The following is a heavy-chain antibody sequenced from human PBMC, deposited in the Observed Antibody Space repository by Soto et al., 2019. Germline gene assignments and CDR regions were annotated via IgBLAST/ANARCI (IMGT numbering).Heavy chain of an antibody. CDR2: INAGNGNT. Sequence: ASVKVSCKAAGYTFTNYVIHWGRQAPGQRLEWMGWINAGNGNTKYSQKFQGRVTITRDTSASTAYMELSSLRSEDTAMFFCARSGYSSGWYHWYFDFWGRGTLVTVSS. V-gene: IGHV1-3*01. CDR3: ARSGYSSGWYHWYFDF. D-gene: IGHD6-19*01. J-gene: IGHJ2*01. CDR1: GYTFTNYV.